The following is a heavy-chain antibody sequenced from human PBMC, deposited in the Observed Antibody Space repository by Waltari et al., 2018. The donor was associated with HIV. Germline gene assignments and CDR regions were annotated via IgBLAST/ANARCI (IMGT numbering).Heavy chain of an antibody. CDR3: AKDPLGFGYYGMNV. J-gene: IGHJ6*02. CDR2: IYYSGST. CDR1: GGPISSGDYY. V-gene: IGHV4-30-4*01. D-gene: IGHD3-10*01. Sequence: QVQLQESGPGLVKPSQTLSLTCTVPGGPISSGDYYWSWIRQSPGKGLEWIGHIYYSGSTYYNPSLKSRVTISVDTSKNQFSLKLSSVTAADTAVYYCAKDPLGFGYYGMNVWGQGTTVTVSS.